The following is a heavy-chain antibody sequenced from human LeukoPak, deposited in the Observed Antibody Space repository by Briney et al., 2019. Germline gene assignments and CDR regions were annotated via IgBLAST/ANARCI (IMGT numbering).Heavy chain of an antibody. Sequence: GGSLRLSCAASGFTFSNAWMSWVRQAPGKGLEWVSAISGSGGSTYYADSVKGRFTISRDNSKNTLYLQMNSLRAEDTAVYYCAKTSAPYDYVWGSYRSSGDYWGQGTLVTVSS. D-gene: IGHD3-16*02. V-gene: IGHV3-23*01. CDR3: AKTSAPYDYVWGSYRSSGDY. CDR1: GFTFSNAW. CDR2: ISGSGGST. J-gene: IGHJ4*02.